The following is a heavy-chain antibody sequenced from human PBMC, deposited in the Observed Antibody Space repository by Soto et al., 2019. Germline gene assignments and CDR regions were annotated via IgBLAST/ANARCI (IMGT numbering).Heavy chain of an antibody. V-gene: IGHV3-53*01. CDR3: ARDISIAAGTFDY. D-gene: IGHD6-6*01. CDR1: GFTVSSNY. Sequence: GGSLRLSCAASGFTVSSNYMSWVRQAPGKGLEWVSVIYSGGSTYYADSVKGRFTISRDNSKNTLYLQMNSLRAEDTAVYYCARDISIAAGTFDYWGQRTLVTVSS. CDR2: IYSGGST. J-gene: IGHJ4*02.